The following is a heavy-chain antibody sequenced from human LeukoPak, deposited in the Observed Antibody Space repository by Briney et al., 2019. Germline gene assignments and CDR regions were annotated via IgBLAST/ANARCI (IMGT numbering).Heavy chain of an antibody. V-gene: IGHV3-23*01. J-gene: IGHJ4*02. CDR3: AKISTVTANFDH. D-gene: IGHD4-17*01. CDR1: GFAFGNYA. Sequence: GGSLRLSCAASGFAFGNYAMGWVRQAPGKGLEWVSSIDSSGSYTPSADSVKGRFTISRDNSENTVYLQMDSLRAEDTAVYSCAKISTVTANFDHWGQGTQVTVSS. CDR2: IDSSGSYT.